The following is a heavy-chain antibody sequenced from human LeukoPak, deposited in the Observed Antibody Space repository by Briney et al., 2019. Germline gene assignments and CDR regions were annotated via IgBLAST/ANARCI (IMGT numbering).Heavy chain of an antibody. CDR2: VSTGSNYI. V-gene: IGHV3-21*01. CDR1: GFTFSSYS. CDR3: AKDQHSSPLADYFDY. Sequence: GGSLRLSCTASGFTFSSYSLNWVRQAPGKGLEWVSSVSTGSNYIYYADSVKGRFTISRDNDKNSLYLQMNSLRVEDTAVYYCAKDQHSSPLADYFDYWGQGTLVTVSS. D-gene: IGHD6-6*01. J-gene: IGHJ4*02.